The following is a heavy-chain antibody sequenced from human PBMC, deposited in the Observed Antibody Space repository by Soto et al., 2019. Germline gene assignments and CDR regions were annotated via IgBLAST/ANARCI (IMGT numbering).Heavy chain of an antibody. CDR3: AREGYSSGWYGDAFDI. CDR1: GGTFSSYA. Sequence: QVQLVQSGAEGKKPGSSVKVSCKASGGTFSSYAISWVRQAPGQGLEWMGGIIPIFGTANYAQKFQGRVTITADESTSTGYMELSSLRSEDTAVYYCAREGYSSGWYGDAFDIWGQGTMVTVSS. D-gene: IGHD6-19*01. CDR2: IIPIFGTA. J-gene: IGHJ3*02. V-gene: IGHV1-69*01.